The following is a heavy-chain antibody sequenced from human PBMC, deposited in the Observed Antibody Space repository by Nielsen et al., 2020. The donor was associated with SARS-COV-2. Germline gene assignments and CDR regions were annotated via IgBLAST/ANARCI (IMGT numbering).Heavy chain of an antibody. D-gene: IGHD1-7*01. J-gene: IGHJ5*02. CDR2: VFYNGAT. Sequence: WIRQPPGKGLEWIGYVFYNGATRYNPSLQGRVAISLDWASYQFSLNLSAVTAADTAVYYCARGGTIRTWDAWGQGTLVTVSS. V-gene: IGHV4-59*01. CDR3: ARGGTIRTWDA.